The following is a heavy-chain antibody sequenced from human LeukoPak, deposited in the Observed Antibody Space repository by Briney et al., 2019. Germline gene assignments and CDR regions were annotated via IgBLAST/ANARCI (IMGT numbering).Heavy chain of an antibody. CDR1: GFTFSSYG. CDR2: ISYDGSNK. V-gene: IGHV3-30*18. CDR3: AKPHFDY. J-gene: IGHJ4*02. Sequence: GGSPRLSCAASGFTFSSYGMHWVRQAPGKGLEWVAVISYDGSNKYYADSVKGRFTISRDNSKNTLYLQMNSLRAEDTAVYYCAKPHFDYWGQGTLVTVSS.